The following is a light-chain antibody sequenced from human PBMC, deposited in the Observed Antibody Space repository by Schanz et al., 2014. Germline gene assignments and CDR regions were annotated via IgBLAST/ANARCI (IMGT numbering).Light chain of an antibody. V-gene: IGLV2-14*03. CDR2: DVS. CDR3: SSYTRSSTQV. J-gene: IGLJ3*02. CDR1: SSDVGDYNY. Sequence: QSALTQIASVSGSPGQSIAISCTGTSSDVGDYNYVSWYQHHPGKAPKLMIYDVSNRPSGVSNRFSGSKSGDTAYLTISGLQAEDEADYYCSSYTRSSTQVFGGGTKVTVL.